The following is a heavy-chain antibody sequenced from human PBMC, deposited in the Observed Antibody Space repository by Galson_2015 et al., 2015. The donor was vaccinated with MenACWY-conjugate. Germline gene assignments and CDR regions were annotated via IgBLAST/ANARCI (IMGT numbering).Heavy chain of an antibody. CDR3: ARGHLKLDP. V-gene: IGHV3-7*01. CDR1: GFTFNTFW. J-gene: IGHJ5*01. Sequence: SLRLSCAASGFTFNTFWMSWVRQAPGKGLEWVANIKQDGSDKYYVDSVKGRFTISRDNAKNSLYLQMNSLRVEDTAMYYCARGHLKLDPSGQGTLVTVSS. CDR2: IKQDGSDK.